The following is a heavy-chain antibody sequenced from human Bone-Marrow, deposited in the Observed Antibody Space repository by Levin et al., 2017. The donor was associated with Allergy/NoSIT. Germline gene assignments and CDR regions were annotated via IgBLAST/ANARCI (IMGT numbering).Heavy chain of an antibody. V-gene: IGHV3-7*01. CDR2: IKQDGSEK. Sequence: PGGSLRLSCEVSGFAFSSYWMSWVRQAPGKGLEWVANIKQDGSEKYYVDSVKGRFIISRDNAKNSLYLHMNSLRAEDTAVYYCAREAGDIVVVPGAIRATQYYYYYYGMDVWGQGTTVTVSS. J-gene: IGHJ6*02. CDR3: AREAGDIVVVPGAIRATQYYYYYYGMDV. CDR1: GFAFSSYW. D-gene: IGHD2-2*02.